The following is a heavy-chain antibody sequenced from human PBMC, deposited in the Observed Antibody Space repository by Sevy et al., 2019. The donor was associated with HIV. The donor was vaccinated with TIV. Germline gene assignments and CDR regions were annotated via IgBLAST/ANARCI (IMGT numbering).Heavy chain of an antibody. D-gene: IGHD3-9*01. CDR3: AKDFTGYNGMDV. J-gene: IGHJ6*02. V-gene: IGHV3-30*18. Sequence: GGSLRLSCIVSGISFTTSGMHWVRQAPGKGLEWVAVISYHGRDKFYAESVKGRSTISRDNSKNMLYLQMNSPRAEDTGVYYCAKDFTGYNGMDVWGQGTMVTVSS. CDR2: ISYHGRDK. CDR1: GISFTTSG.